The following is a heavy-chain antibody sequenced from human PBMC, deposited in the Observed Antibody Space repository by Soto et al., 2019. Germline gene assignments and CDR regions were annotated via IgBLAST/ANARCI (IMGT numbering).Heavy chain of an antibody. D-gene: IGHD2-15*01. J-gene: IGHJ4*02. Sequence: PSETLSLTCTVSGDSVSSGIYYWTWIRQHPGKGLEWIGFIYYSGSTYYNPSLKSRVIISLDMSKNQFSLTLRSVTVADTAVYYCARGFAYGIGGYFFDLWGQGTLVTVSS. CDR1: GDSVSSGIYY. CDR2: IYYSGST. V-gene: IGHV4-31*03. CDR3: ARGFAYGIGGYFFDL.